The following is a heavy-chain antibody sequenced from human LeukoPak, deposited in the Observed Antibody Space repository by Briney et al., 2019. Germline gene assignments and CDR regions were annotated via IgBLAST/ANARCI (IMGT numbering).Heavy chain of an antibody. CDR2: ISYDGSNK. CDR3: AKDSVEGFDY. J-gene: IGHJ4*02. CDR1: GFTFSGYP. V-gene: IGHV3-30*04. D-gene: IGHD6-19*01. Sequence: GGSLRLSCAASGFTFSGYPIHWVRQAPGKGLEWVAVISYDGSNKYYADSVKGRFTISRDNSKNTLYLQMNSLRAEDTAVYYCAKDSVEGFDYWGQGTLVTVSS.